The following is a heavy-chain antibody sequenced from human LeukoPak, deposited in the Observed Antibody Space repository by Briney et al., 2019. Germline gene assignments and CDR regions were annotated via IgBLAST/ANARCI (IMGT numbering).Heavy chain of an antibody. D-gene: IGHD3-3*01. V-gene: IGHV7-4-1*02. Sequence: GASVKVSCKASGYTFTSYAMNWVRQAPGQGLEWMGWIKTNTGNPTYAQGFTGRFVFSLDTSVSTAYLQISSLKAEDTAVYYCARAEVEITIFGVVIYYYYGMDVWGQGTTVTVSS. J-gene: IGHJ6*02. CDR3: ARAEVEITIFGVVIYYYYGMDV. CDR1: GYTFTSYA. CDR2: IKTNTGNP.